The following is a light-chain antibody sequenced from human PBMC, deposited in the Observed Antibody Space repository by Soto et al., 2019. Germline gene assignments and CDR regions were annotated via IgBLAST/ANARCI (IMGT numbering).Light chain of an antibody. CDR3: QQRSNWGLT. Sequence: EVVLTQSPATLSLSPGERATLSCRASQSVSTSLAWYQQKPAQAPRLLIYDASNRATGIPARFSGSGSGTDFTLTISSLEPEDFAIYYCQQRSNWGLTFGGGTKVEIK. CDR2: DAS. V-gene: IGKV3-11*01. J-gene: IGKJ4*01. CDR1: QSVSTS.